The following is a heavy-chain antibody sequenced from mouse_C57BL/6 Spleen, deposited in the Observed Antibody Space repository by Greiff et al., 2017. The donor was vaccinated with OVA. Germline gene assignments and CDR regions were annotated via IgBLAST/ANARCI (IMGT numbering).Heavy chain of an antibody. D-gene: IGHD2-4*01. V-gene: IGHV2-9-1*01. J-gene: IGHJ4*01. CDR3: ARSYYDYDDYAMDY. CDR2: IWTGGGT. CDR1: GFSLTSYA. Sequence: VKLMESGPGLVAPSQSLSITCTVSGFSLTSYAISWVRQPPGTGLEWLGVIWTGGGTNYNSALKSRLSISKDNSKSQVFLKMNSLQTDDTARYYCARSYYDYDDYAMDYWGQGTSVTVSS.